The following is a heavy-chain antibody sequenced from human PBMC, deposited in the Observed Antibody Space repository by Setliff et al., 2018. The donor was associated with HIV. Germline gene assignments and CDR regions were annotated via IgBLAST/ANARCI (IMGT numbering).Heavy chain of an antibody. Sequence: SETLSLTCTVSGGSINSFYWNWVRQPAGRGLEWIGRIFAGGNTNYNPSLKSRVTMSVDTSKNQFSLNLNSVTAADTAVYYCARDRTEFVDGGYYPYYFDSWGQGTLVTVSS. CDR3: ARDRTEFVDGGYYPYYFDS. CDR2: IFAGGNT. J-gene: IGHJ4*02. V-gene: IGHV4-4*07. D-gene: IGHD3-22*01. CDR1: GGSINSFY.